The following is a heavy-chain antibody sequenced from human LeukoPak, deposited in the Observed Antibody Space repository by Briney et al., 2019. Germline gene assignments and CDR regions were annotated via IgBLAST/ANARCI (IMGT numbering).Heavy chain of an antibody. CDR2: IGGDGSST. V-gene: IGHV3-74*01. D-gene: IGHD3-10*01. Sequence: PGGSLRLSCAASGFTFSSYWMHWVRQVPGKGLEWVSGIGGDGSSTNYADSVRGRFTISKDNAKNTLYLQINSLRAEDTAVYHCASAISYSGGYWGQGTLVTVSS. J-gene: IGHJ4*02. CDR3: ASAISYSGGY. CDR1: GFTFSSYW.